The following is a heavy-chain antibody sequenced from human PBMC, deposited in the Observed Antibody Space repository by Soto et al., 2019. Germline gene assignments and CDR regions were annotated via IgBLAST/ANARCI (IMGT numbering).Heavy chain of an antibody. Sequence: QLQLQESGPGLVKPSETLSLTCTVSGGSISSSSYYWGWIRQPPGKGLEWIGSIYYSGSTYYNPSLKRRVTISVDTSKNQFSLKLSSVTAADTAVYYCARGSLEYSSTPWDYWGQGTLITVSS. V-gene: IGHV4-39*01. CDR1: GGSISSSSYY. D-gene: IGHD6-6*01. CDR3: ARGSLEYSSTPWDY. J-gene: IGHJ4*02. CDR2: IYYSGST.